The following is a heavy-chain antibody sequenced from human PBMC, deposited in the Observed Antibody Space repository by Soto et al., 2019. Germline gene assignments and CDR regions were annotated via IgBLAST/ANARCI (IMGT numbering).Heavy chain of an antibody. Sequence: GGSLRLSCAASGFTFSSYGMHWVRQAPGKGLEWVAVISYDGSNKYYADSVKGRFTISRDNSKNTLYLQMNSLRAEDTAVYYCAKGFLEWLLPAYYYYGMDVWGQGTTVTVSS. CDR1: GFTFSSYG. CDR2: ISYDGSNK. J-gene: IGHJ6*02. CDR3: AKGFLEWLLPAYYYYGMDV. V-gene: IGHV3-30*18. D-gene: IGHD3-3*01.